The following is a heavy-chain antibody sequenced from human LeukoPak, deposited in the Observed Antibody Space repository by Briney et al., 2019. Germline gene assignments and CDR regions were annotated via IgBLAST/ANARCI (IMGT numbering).Heavy chain of an antibody. CDR1: GFTFNSYW. Sequence: PGGSLRLSCAVSGFTFNSYWMSWVRQAPGKGLEWVAKINQDGSEKYSVDSMKGRITISRDNAKNSLYLEMNSLRVEDTAVFYCARVMSASVWRSYGSYDYYYMDIWGRGTTVTVSS. CDR3: ARVMSASVWRSYGSYDYYYMDI. CDR2: INQDGSEK. V-gene: IGHV3-7*01. J-gene: IGHJ6*03. D-gene: IGHD3-16*01.